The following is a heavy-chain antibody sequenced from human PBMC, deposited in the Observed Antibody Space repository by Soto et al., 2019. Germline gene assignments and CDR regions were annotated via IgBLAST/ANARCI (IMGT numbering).Heavy chain of an antibody. Sequence: QVQLVQSGAEVKKPGASVKVSCKASGYTFTSYGISWVRQAPGQGLEWMGWIRAYNGNTNYAQKLQGRVTMTTDTSTSTAYMELRSLRSDDTAVYYCARVMITFGGVIVYDAFDIWGQGTMVTVSS. V-gene: IGHV1-18*01. CDR1: GYTFTSYG. D-gene: IGHD3-16*02. CDR2: IRAYNGNT. J-gene: IGHJ3*02. CDR3: ARVMITFGGVIVYDAFDI.